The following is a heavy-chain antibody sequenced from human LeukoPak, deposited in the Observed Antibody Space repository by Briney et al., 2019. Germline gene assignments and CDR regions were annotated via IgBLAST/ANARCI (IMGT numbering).Heavy chain of an antibody. CDR2: INPNTGGT. CDR3: ARALQTAAMGDAFDF. Sequence: ASVKVSCKASGYTFTGYYLHWVRQAPGQGLEWMGRINPNTGGTNYAQKFQGRVTMIRDTSISTAYMELTSLRSDDTAVYYCARALQTAAMGDAFDFWGQGTMVTVSS. J-gene: IGHJ3*01. CDR1: GYTFTGYY. V-gene: IGHV1-2*06. D-gene: IGHD2-2*01.